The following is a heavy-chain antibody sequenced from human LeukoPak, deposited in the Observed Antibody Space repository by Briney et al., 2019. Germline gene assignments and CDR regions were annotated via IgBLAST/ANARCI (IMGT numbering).Heavy chain of an antibody. CDR2: IKSKTDGGTT. J-gene: IGHJ4*02. CDR3: TTDLKVARLPLRLVGATRAY. Sequence: KTGGSLRLSCAASGFTFSSYWMHWVRQAPGKGLVWVGRIKSKTDGGTTDYAAPVKGRFTISRDDSKNTLYLQMNSLKTEDTAVYYCTTDLKVARLPLRLVGATRAYWGQGTLVTVSS. D-gene: IGHD1-26*01. V-gene: IGHV3-15*01. CDR1: GFTFSSYW.